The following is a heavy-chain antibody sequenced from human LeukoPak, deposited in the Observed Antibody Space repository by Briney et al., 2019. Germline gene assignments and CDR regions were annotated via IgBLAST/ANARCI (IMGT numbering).Heavy chain of an antibody. Sequence: GGSLRLSCAASGFTFSSYAMSWVRQAPGKGLEWVSALSGSGDSTYYSDSVKGRFTISRDNSKNTLYLQMNSLRVEDTAVYYCAKQLGYCSDGSCYFPYWGQGTLVTVSS. CDR3: AKQLGYCSDGSCYFPY. V-gene: IGHV3-23*01. J-gene: IGHJ4*02. CDR2: LSGSGDST. D-gene: IGHD2-15*01. CDR1: GFTFSSYA.